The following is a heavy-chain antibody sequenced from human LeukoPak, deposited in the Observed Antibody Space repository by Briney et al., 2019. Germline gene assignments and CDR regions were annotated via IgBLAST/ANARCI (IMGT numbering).Heavy chain of an antibody. CDR3: ARGALISYSYGPFDY. CDR2: IYYTGST. V-gene: IGHV4-59*01. Sequence: PSETLSLTCTVSGGSISSYYWSWIRQPPGKGIEWIGYIYYTGSTNYNPSLKSRVTISVDTSKNQFSLKLSSVTAADTAVYYCARGALISYSYGPFDYWGQGTLVTVSS. J-gene: IGHJ4*02. D-gene: IGHD5-18*01. CDR1: GGSISSYY.